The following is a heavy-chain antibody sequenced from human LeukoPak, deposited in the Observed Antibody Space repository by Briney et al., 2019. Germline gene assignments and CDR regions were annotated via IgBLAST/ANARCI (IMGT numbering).Heavy chain of an antibody. Sequence: GGSLRLSCAASGFTFSSYAMHWVRQAPGKGLEWVAVISYDGTNEYYADSVKGRFTISRDKSKNTLYLQMNSLRAEDTAVYYCGRDTKTPYFHFTLVDYWGQGTLVTVSS. V-gene: IGHV3-30*04. CDR2: ISYDGTNE. J-gene: IGHJ4*02. D-gene: IGHD2/OR15-2a*01. CDR3: GRDTKTPYFHFTLVDY. CDR1: GFTFSSYA.